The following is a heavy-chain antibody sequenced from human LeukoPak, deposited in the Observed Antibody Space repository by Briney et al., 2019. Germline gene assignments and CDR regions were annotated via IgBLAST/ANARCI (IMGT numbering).Heavy chain of an antibody. D-gene: IGHD3-22*01. V-gene: IGHV1-2*02. CDR1: GYTLTSYY. J-gene: IGHJ4*02. CDR3: AREDSSGYYSFDY. Sequence: ASVKVSCKASGYTLTSYYMHWVRQAPGQGLEWMGWINPNSGGTNYAQKFQGRVTMTRDTSITTAYMELSRLRSDDTAVYYCAREDSSGYYSFDYWGQGTLVTVSS. CDR2: INPNSGGT.